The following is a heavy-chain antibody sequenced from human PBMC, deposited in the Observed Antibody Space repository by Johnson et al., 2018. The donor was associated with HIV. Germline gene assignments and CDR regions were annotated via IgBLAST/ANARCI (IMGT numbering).Heavy chain of an antibody. CDR2: ISYDGSNK. CDR3: AREGGQWLDPPLAFDI. D-gene: IGHD6-19*01. CDR1: GFTFSSYA. J-gene: IGHJ3*02. V-gene: IGHV3-30-3*01. Sequence: VLLLESGGGVVQPGRSLRLSCAASGFTFSSYAMHWVRQAPGKGLEWVAVISYDGSNKYYADSVKGRFTISRDNSKNTLYLQMNSLRAEDTAVYYCAREGGQWLDPPLAFDIWGQGTMVTVSS.